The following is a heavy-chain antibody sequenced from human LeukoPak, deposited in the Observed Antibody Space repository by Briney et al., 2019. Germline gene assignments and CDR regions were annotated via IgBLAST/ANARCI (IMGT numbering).Heavy chain of an antibody. V-gene: IGHV3-21*04. CDR3: AKDGSGSYPIDAFDI. CDR1: GFTFSSYS. J-gene: IGHJ3*02. D-gene: IGHD1-26*01. Sequence: PGGSLRLSCAASGFTFSSYSMNWVRQAPGKGLEWVSSISSSSSYIYYADSVKGRFTISRDNSKNTLYLQMNSLRAEDTAVYYCAKDGSGSYPIDAFDIWGQGTMVTVSS. CDR2: ISSSSSYI.